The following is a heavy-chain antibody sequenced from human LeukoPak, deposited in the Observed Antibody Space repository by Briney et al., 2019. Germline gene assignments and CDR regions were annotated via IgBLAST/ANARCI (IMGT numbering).Heavy chain of an antibody. D-gene: IGHD6-6*01. CDR1: GGSISSGSYY. Sequence: PSETLSLTCTVSGGSISSGSYYWSWIRQPAGKGLEWIGRIYTSGSTNYNPSLKSRVTISVDTSKNQFSLKLSSVAAADTAVYYCARQIGASMYYYYYMDVWGKGTTVTVSS. CDR2: IYTSGST. CDR3: ARQIGASMYYYYYMDV. V-gene: IGHV4-61*02. J-gene: IGHJ6*03.